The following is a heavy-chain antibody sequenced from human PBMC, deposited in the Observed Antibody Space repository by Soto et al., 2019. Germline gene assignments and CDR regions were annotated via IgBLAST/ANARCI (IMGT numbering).Heavy chain of an antibody. D-gene: IGHD2-21*01. V-gene: IGHV3-23*01. J-gene: IGHJ5*02. CDR2: VTGSGSQI. CDR1: GFTISTYA. Sequence: GGSLRLSCAASGFTISTYAMTWVRQAPRKGLECVSGVTGSGSQIYYADSVKGRFTISKDNSKNTLYLQMSSLREEDTALYYCAKDAVYRDGLWLMDSWGQGTLVTVS. CDR3: AKDAVYRDGLWLMDS.